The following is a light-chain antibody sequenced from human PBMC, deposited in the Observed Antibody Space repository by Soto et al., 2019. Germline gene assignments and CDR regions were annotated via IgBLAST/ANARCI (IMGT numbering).Light chain of an antibody. CDR2: SAS. CDR3: QQLNSYPL. CDR1: QRVGIN. J-gene: IGKJ4*01. V-gene: IGKV3-15*01. Sequence: EIVLTQSPATLSLSPGERATLSCRASQRVGINLAWYQRKPGPAPRLLICSASTTASGIPDRLSGGGSGTEFTITIRSLQPEDSATYYCQQLNSYPLFGGGTKVDI.